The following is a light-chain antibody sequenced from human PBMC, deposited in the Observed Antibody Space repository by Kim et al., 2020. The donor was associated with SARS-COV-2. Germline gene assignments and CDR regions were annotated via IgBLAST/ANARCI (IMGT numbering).Light chain of an antibody. Sequence: GQSITISCTGTSSDIGGYNYGSWYQQHPGKAPKLIIYDVNNRPSGVSSRFSGSKSGNTASLTISGLQAEDEADYYCSSYASSGTLVFGGGTKVTVL. CDR1: SSDIGGYNY. V-gene: IGLV2-14*04. CDR2: DVN. CDR3: SSYASSGTLV. J-gene: IGLJ2*01.